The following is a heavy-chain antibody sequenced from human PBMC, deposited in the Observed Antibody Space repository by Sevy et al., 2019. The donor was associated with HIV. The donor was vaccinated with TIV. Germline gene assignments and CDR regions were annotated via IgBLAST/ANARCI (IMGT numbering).Heavy chain of an antibody. CDR1: GGTFSSYA. CDR2: IIPIFGTA. J-gene: IGHJ6*02. D-gene: IGHD1-26*01. CDR3: ARVEGSGSSKLYYYYYYGMDV. Sequence: ASVKVSCKASGGTFSSYAISWVRQAPGQGLEWMGGIIPIFGTANYEKKFQGRVTITADESTSTAYMELSSLRSEDTAVYYCARVEGSGSSKLYYYYYYGMDVWGQGTTVTVSS. V-gene: IGHV1-69*13.